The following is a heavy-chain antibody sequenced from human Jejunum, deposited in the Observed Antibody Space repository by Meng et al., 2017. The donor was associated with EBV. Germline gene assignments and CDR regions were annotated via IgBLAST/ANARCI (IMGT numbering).Heavy chain of an antibody. Sequence: HVLALGLVKPSESLSLPCTFSGCSVMIVDFYWSWIRQPPGKGLEWIGYIYYGGSTNYIPSLKSRVTISLDTSKNQFSLKLSSVPAADTAVYYCAGLRYSGYDRAFDYWGQGALVTVSS. CDR3: AGLRYSGYDRAFDY. V-gene: IGHV4-61*08. D-gene: IGHD5-12*01. CDR2: IYYGGST. CDR1: GCSVMIVDFY. J-gene: IGHJ4*02.